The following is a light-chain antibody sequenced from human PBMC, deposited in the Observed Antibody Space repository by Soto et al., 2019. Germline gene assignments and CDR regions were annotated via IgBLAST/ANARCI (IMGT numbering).Light chain of an antibody. J-gene: IGKJ1*01. Sequence: EIVMTQSPATLSVSPGERATLSCRASQSVSGSLAWYQQKPGQAPRLLIYGASTRATGIPARFSGSGSGTEFTLTINSLQSEDFAVYYCPQYNDWPPWTFGQGTKVESK. CDR2: GAS. CDR3: PQYNDWPPWT. V-gene: IGKV3-15*01. CDR1: QSVSGS.